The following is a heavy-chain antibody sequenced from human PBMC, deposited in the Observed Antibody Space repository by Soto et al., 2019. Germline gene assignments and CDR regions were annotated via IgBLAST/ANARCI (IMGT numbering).Heavy chain of an antibody. CDR3: ARRSSGWYFDY. J-gene: IGHJ4*02. CDR2: ISGSGGST. D-gene: IGHD6-19*01. Sequence: PGGSLRLSCAASGFTFSSYAMNWVRQAPGKGLEWVSVISGSGGSTYYADSVKGRSTISRDNSKNTLYLQMNSLRAEDTAVYYCARRSSGWYFDYWGQGTLVTVSS. CDR1: GFTFSSYA. V-gene: IGHV3-23*01.